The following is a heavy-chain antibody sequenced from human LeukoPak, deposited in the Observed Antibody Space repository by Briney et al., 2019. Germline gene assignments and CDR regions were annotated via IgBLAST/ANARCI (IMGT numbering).Heavy chain of an antibody. CDR1: GGSISSYY. D-gene: IGHD1-26*01. V-gene: IGHV4-59*05. CDR3: ARHLLGANNGEIDY. Sequence: SETLSLTCTVSGGSISSYYWSWIRQPAGKGLEWIGSIYYSGSTYYNPSLKSRVTISVDTSKNQFPLKLSSVTAADTAVYYCARHLLGANNGEIDYWGQGTLVTVSS. CDR2: IYYSGST. J-gene: IGHJ4*02.